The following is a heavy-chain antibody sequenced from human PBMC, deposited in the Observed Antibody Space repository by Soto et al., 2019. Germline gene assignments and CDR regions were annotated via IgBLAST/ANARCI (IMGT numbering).Heavy chain of an antibody. V-gene: IGHV3-7*01. Sequence: QPGGSLRLSCTASGFAFNNYWMTRVRQAPGKGLDWVANIKKDGSDTHYLDSVKGRFTISRDNAKKSLYLQMNXLRAEDTAVYYCARASGRRIAVSGTAIEQWSPGALVSVSS. CDR3: ARASGRRIAVSGTAIEQ. CDR2: IKKDGSDT. D-gene: IGHD6-19*01. J-gene: IGHJ4*02. CDR1: GFAFNNYW.